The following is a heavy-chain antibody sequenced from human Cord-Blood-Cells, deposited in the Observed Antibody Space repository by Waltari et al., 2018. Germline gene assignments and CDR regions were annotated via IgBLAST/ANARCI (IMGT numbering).Heavy chain of an antibody. D-gene: IGHD3-22*01. J-gene: IGHJ4*02. CDR2: INHSGST. Sequence: QVQLQQWGAGLLKPSETLSLTCAVYGGSFSGYYWRWIRQPPGKELEWIGEINHSGSTNYNPSLKSRVTISVDTSKNQFSLKLSSVTAADTAVYYCARGRGNDSSGYYYVDYWGQGTLVTVSS. CDR1: GGSFSGYY. V-gene: IGHV4-34*01. CDR3: ARGRGNDSSGYYYVDY.